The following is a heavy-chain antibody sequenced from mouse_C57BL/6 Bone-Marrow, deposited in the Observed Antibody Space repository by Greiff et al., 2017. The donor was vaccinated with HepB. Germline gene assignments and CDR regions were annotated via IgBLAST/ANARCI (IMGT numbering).Heavy chain of an antibody. CDR2: INPSSGYT. CDR3: ARSNFFDY. CDR1: GYTFTSYT. V-gene: IGHV1S26*01. J-gene: IGHJ2*01. Sequence: QVQLQQPGAELVMPGASVKLSCKASGYTFTSYTMHWVKQRPGQGLEWIGYINPSSGYTKYNQKFKDKATLTADKSSSTAYMQLSSLTSEDSAVYYCARSNFFDYWGQGTTLTVSS.